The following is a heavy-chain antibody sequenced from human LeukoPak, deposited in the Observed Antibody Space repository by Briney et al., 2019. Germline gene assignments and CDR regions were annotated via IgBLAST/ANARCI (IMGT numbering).Heavy chain of an antibody. CDR2: INHSGST. CDR1: GGSFSGYY. CDR3: ARGRAGYCSSTSCSKYYYYYYMDV. D-gene: IGHD2-2*01. V-gene: IGHV4-34*01. J-gene: IGHJ6*03. Sequence: SETLSLTCAVYGGSFSGYYWSWIRQPPGKGLEWIGEINHSGSTNYNPSLKSRVTISVDTSKNQFSLKLGSVTAADTAVYYCARGRAGYCSSTSCSKYYYYYYMDVWGKGTTVTVSS.